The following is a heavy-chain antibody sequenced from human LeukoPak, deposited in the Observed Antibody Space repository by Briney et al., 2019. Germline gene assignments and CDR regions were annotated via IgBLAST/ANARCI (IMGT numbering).Heavy chain of an antibody. Sequence: PGRSLRLSCAASGFTFSSYGMHWVRQAPGKGLEWVALISYDGSNKYYADSVKGRVTISRDNSKNTLYLQMNSLRAEDTAVYFCARAYCSSTSCPRPFDYWGQGTLVTVSS. CDR1: GFTFSSYG. V-gene: IGHV3-30*03. D-gene: IGHD2-2*01. J-gene: IGHJ4*02. CDR2: ISYDGSNK. CDR3: ARAYCSSTSCPRPFDY.